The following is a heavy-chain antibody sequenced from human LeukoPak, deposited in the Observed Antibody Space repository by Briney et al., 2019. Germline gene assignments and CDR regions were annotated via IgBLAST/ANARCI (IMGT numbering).Heavy chain of an antibody. CDR2: IYSDGST. CDR3: ARGHDYDSSVAY. D-gene: IGHD3-22*01. V-gene: IGHV3-66*01. J-gene: IGHJ4*02. Sequence: GGSLRLSCAASGFTVSSNYMSWVRQAPGKGLEWVSVIYSDGSTYYADSVKGRFTISRDNSKNTVDLQMNSLRAEDTAVYYCARGHDYDSSVAYWGQGTLVTVSS. CDR1: GFTVSSNY.